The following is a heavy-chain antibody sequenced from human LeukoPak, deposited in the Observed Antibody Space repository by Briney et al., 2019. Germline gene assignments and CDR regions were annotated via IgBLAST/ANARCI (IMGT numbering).Heavy chain of an antibody. CDR1: GGTFSSYA. J-gene: IGHJ6*03. D-gene: IGHD2-2*01. Sequence: GASVKVSCKASGGTFSSYAISWVRQAPGQGLEWMGGIIPIFGTANYAQKFQGRVTITADGSTSTAYMELSSLRSEDTAVYYCARVNVVVNYYYYYMDVWGKGTTVTVSS. CDR3: ARVNVVVNYYYYYMDV. CDR2: IIPIFGTA. V-gene: IGHV1-69*13.